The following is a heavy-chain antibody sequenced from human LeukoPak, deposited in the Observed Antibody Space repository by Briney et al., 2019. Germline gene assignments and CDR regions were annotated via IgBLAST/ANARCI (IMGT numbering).Heavy chain of an antibody. D-gene: IGHD4-17*01. CDR2: INPNSGGT. J-gene: IGHJ4*02. Sequence: AASVKVSCKPSAYTFTGYYIYWVRQAPGQGLEWMGWINPNSGGTNYAQKFQGRVTMTRDTSISTAYMELSRLRSDDTAVYYCARDLRSYGVNSFDYWGQGTLVTVSS. CDR3: ARDLRSYGVNSFDY. CDR1: AYTFTGYY. V-gene: IGHV1-2*02.